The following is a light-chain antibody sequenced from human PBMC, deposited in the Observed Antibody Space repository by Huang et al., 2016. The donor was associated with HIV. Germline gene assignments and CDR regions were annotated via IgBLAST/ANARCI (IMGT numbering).Light chain of an antibody. J-gene: IGKJ4*01. CDR2: GAS. CDR1: QTFLHNPKSDSF. V-gene: IGKV4-1*01. Sequence: DIVVTQSPDSLAVSLGARATINCKSSQTFLHNPKSDSFIAWYQQRPGQSPKLIIHGASARQSGVHERFSGSVCETNFTLTISGLQPEDVAIYFCQQYSTIPTFGGGTKVDI. CDR3: QQYSTIPT.